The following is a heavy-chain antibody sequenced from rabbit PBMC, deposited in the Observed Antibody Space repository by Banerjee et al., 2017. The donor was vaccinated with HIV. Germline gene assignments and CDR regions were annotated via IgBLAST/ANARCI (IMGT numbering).Heavy chain of an antibody. CDR3: ARDSAGREDFNL. Sequence: QEQLEESGGDLVKPEGSPTLTCTASGFSFSNKYVMCWVRQAPGKGLEWIACINTSSGNTVYANWAKGRFTISKTSSTTVTLQMTSLTAADTATYFCARDSAGREDFNLWGQGTLVTVS. J-gene: IGHJ4*01. CDR2: INTSSGNT. CDR1: GFSFSNKYV. V-gene: IGHV1S45*01. D-gene: IGHD4-2*01.